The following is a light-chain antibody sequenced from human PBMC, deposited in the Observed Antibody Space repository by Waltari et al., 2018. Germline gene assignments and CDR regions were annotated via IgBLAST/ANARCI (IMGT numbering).Light chain of an antibody. V-gene: IGLV7-46*01. Sequence: QAVVTQEPSLTVSPGGTVTLHCGASTGAAPSGPYPHWFQKKSGQAPRTLISDTSKKHSWTPARFSGSLRGGKAALTLSGAQPEDEADYYCLLSYSGARVFGGGTKLTVL. J-gene: IGLJ2*01. CDR1: TGAAPSGPY. CDR2: DTS. CDR3: LLSYSGARV.